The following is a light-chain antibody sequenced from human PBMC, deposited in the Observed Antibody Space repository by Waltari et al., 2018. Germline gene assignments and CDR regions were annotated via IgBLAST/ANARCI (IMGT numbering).Light chain of an antibody. J-gene: IGLJ2*01. CDR3: NSRDSSGNHFVV. Sequence: SSELTQDPAVSVALGQTVRITGQGDSLRSYYARWYQQKPGQAPVLVIYGKNNRPSGIPGRFSGSSSGNTASLTITGAQAEDEADYYCNSRDSSGNHFVVFGGGTKLTVL. CDR2: GKN. V-gene: IGLV3-19*01. CDR1: SLRSYY.